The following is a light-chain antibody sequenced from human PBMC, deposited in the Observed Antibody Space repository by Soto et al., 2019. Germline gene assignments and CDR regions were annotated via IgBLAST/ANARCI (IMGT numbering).Light chain of an antibody. Sequence: QSGMTQPPSVSAAPGQKFTISCSGSSSNSGGIHVFWYQQLPGTAPKLLIYDDNKRPSGIPDRFSCSKSGTSATLGITGFQTGDEADYDCGSWDSSLSAYVFGTGTKVTVL. V-gene: IGLV1-51*01. CDR2: DDN. J-gene: IGLJ1*01. CDR1: SSNSGGIH. CDR3: GSWDSSLSAYV.